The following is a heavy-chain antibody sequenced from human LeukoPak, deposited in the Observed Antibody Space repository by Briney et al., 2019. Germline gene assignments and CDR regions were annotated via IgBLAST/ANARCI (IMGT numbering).Heavy chain of an antibody. V-gene: IGHV3-74*01. D-gene: IGHD6-19*01. CDR3: ARVGSSDWYAY. CDR2: INSDGSST. Sequence: GGSLRLSCAASGFTFGRYRMHWVRQGPGEGLVWVARINSDGSSTTYVDSVKGRFTISRDNAKNTLYLQMNSLRAEDTAVYYCARVGSSDWYAYRGQGTLVTVSS. CDR1: GFTFGRYR. J-gene: IGHJ4*02.